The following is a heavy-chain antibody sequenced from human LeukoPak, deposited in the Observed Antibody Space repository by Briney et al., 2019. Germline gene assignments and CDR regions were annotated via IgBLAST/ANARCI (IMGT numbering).Heavy chain of an antibody. CDR2: ISGSGGST. J-gene: IGHJ4*02. D-gene: IGHD6-13*01. Sequence: ETLSLTCTVSGGSISGYYWSWVRQAPGKGLEWVSAISGSGGSTYYADSVKGRFTISRDNSKNTLYLQMNSLRAEDTAAYYCAKDVVGIAAARLDYWGQGTLVTVSS. CDR3: AKDVVGIAAARLDY. CDR1: GGSISGYY. V-gene: IGHV3-23*01.